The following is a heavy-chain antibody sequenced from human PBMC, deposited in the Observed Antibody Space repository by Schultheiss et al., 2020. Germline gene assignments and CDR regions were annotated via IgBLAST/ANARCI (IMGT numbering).Heavy chain of an antibody. V-gene: IGHV4-4*07. Sequence: SETLSLTCTVSGGSISSYYWSWIRQPAGKGLEWIGRIYTSGSTNYNPSLKSRVTISVDTSKNQFSLKLSSVTAADTAVYYCARGVATPEPNGMDVWGQGTTVTVSS. CDR3: ARGVATPEPNGMDV. D-gene: IGHD5-12*01. CDR2: IYTSGST. CDR1: GGSISSYY. J-gene: IGHJ6*02.